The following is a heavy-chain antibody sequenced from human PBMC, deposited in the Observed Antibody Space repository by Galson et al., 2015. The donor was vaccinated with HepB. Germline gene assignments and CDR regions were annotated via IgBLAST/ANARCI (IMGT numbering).Heavy chain of an antibody. CDR3: AKSSNDYDILTGYYRY. D-gene: IGHD3-9*01. CDR2: ISYDGSNK. Sequence: SLRLSCAASGFTFSSYWMSWVRQAPGKGLEWVAVISYDGSNKYYADSVKGRFTISRDNSKNTLYLQMNSLRAEDTAVYYCAKSSNDYDILTGYYRYWGQGTLVTVSS. CDR1: GFTFSSYW. V-gene: IGHV3-30*18. J-gene: IGHJ4*02.